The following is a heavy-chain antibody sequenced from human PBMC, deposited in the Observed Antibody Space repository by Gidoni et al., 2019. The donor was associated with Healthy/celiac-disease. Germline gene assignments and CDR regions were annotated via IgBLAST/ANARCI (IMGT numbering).Heavy chain of an antibody. CDR2: INWNGGST. Sequence: EVHLVESGGGLVLPGGSLRLSCAASGFPFDDYVMSWVRQAPGKGLEWVSGINWNGGSTGYADSVKGRFTISRDNAKNVLYLQMNSLRAEDTDLYYCARDRWRYYDSSPKGGSAFDIWGQGTMVTVSS. D-gene: IGHD3-22*01. CDR3: ARDRWRYYDSSPKGGSAFDI. CDR1: GFPFDDYV. V-gene: IGHV3-20*04. J-gene: IGHJ3*02.